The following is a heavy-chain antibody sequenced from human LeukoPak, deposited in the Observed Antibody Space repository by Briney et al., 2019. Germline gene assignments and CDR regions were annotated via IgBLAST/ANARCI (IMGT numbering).Heavy chain of an antibody. CDR2: ITGGSTTI. Sequence: GGSLRLSCAASGFTFRSYNMNWVRQAPGKGLEWVSYITGGSTTIYYADSVKGRFTISRDNAKNSLLLQMNSLRAEDTVVYDCARDYSTVTTFFDYWGQGTLVTVSS. J-gene: IGHJ4*02. CDR1: GFTFRSYN. D-gene: IGHD4-17*01. V-gene: IGHV3-48*01. CDR3: ARDYSTVTTFFDY.